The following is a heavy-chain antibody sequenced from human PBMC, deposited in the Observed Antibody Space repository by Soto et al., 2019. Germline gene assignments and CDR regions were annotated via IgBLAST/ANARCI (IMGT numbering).Heavy chain of an antibody. CDR1: GYTFTGYY. V-gene: IGHV1-2*04. D-gene: IGHD2-15*01. CDR2: INPNRGGT. CDR3: ARNGPEEGGRNLDY. J-gene: IGHJ4*02. Sequence: QVQLVQSGAEVKKPGASVKVSCKASGYTFTGYYMHWVRQAPGQGLEWLGWINPNRGGTNYAQKFQGWVTMTRDTSISTAYMELSRLRSDDTAVYYCARNGPEEGGRNLDYWGQGTLVTVSS.